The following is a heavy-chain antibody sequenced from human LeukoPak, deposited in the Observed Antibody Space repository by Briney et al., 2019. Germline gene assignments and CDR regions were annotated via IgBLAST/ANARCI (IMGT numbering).Heavy chain of an antibody. CDR2: IYYSGST. CDR3: ARRDYVLLWFGESGNFDY. V-gene: IGHV4-39*01. J-gene: IGHJ4*02. D-gene: IGHD3-10*01. Sequence: PSETLSLTCTVSGGSISSSSYYWGWIRQPPGTGLEWIGSIYYSGSTYYNPSLKSRVTISVDTSKNQFSLKLSSVTAADTAVYYCARRDYVLLWFGESGNFDYWGQGTLVTVSS. CDR1: GGSISSSSYY.